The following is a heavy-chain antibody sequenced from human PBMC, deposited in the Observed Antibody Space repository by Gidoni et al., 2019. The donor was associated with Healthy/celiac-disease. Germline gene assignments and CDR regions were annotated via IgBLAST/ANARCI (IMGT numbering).Heavy chain of an antibody. CDR3: ARDRVGVVGNTLGIGC. J-gene: IGHJ4*02. D-gene: IGHD3-22*01. Sequence: QLQLQESGPGLVKPSETLSLTCTVSGGSISSSSYYWGWIRQPPGKGLGWIGSIVYSGSTYYNPSLKRRVTISVDTSKNQFSLKLSSVTAADTAVYYCARDRVGVVGNTLGIGCWGQGTLVTVSS. CDR2: IVYSGST. V-gene: IGHV4-39*07. CDR1: GGSISSSSYY.